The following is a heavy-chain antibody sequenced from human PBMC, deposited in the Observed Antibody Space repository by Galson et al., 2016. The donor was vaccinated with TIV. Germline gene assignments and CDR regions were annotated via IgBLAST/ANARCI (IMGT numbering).Heavy chain of an antibody. J-gene: IGHJ6*02. D-gene: IGHD3-9*01. Sequence: SVKVSCKASGYTFSYWGISWVRQASGQGLEWLGWISAHNGATRFAQDVQGRVTLTTDTSTSTAYLELRSLTFDDTAIYYCARDHPPNEGAVAGYYPFNYYALDLWGQGTTVTVSS. CDR3: ARDHPPNEGAVAGYYPFNYYALDL. V-gene: IGHV1-18*01. CDR2: ISAHNGAT. CDR1: GYTFSYWG.